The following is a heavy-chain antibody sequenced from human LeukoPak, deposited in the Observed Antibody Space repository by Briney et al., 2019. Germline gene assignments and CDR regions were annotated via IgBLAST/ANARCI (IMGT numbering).Heavy chain of an antibody. CDR2: IYYSGST. D-gene: IGHD2-2*01. V-gene: IGHV4-59*01. CDR3: ARQPSSTLSFDP. Sequence: SETLSLTCTVSGGSISSYYWSWIRQPPGKGLEWIGYIYYSGSTNYNPSLKSRVTISVDTSKNQFSLKLSSVTAADTAVYYCARQPSSTLSFDPWSQGTLVTVSS. CDR1: GGSISSYY. J-gene: IGHJ5*02.